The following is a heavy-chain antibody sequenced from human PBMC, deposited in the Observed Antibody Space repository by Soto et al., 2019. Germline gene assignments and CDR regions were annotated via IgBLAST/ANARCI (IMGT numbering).Heavy chain of an antibody. D-gene: IGHD3-16*01. V-gene: IGHV3-33*01. Sequence: GSLRLSCAASGFTFSSYGMHWVRQAPGKGLEWVAVIWYDGSNKYYADSVKGRFTISRDNSKNTLYLQMNSLRAEDTAVYYCARNPRNYGTLYYYYYGMDVWGQGTTVTVSS. J-gene: IGHJ6*02. CDR2: IWYDGSNK. CDR3: ARNPRNYGTLYYYYYGMDV. CDR1: GFTFSSYG.